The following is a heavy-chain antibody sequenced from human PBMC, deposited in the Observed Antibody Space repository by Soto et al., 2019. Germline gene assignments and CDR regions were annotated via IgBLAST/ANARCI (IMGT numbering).Heavy chain of an antibody. D-gene: IGHD1-26*01. V-gene: IGHV4-39*01. CDR3: ARRGGVGATTYDY. CDR2: IYYSGST. Sequence: PSETLSLTCTVSGVSISSSSYCWGWIRQPPGKGLEWIGTIYYSGSTYYNPSLKSRVTISVDTSKNQFSLKLSSVTAADTAVYYCARRGGVGATTYDYWGRGTLVTVSS. CDR1: GVSISSSSYC. J-gene: IGHJ4*02.